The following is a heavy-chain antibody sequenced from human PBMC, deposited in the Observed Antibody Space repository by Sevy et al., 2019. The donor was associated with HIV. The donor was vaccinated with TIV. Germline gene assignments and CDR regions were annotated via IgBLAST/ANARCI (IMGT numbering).Heavy chain of an antibody. CDR3: VREGVGGFSYSLDC. Sequence: GGSLRLSCAASGFTFSTYWMSWVRQAPGKGLEWVATMNQDGSEKYYVDSVKDRFTISRDNAQNSLYLQMNSLRAEDTVVYYCVREGVGGFSYSLDCWGQGTLVTVSS. J-gene: IGHJ4*02. V-gene: IGHV3-7*01. CDR2: MNQDGSEK. CDR1: GFTFSTYW. D-gene: IGHD5-18*01.